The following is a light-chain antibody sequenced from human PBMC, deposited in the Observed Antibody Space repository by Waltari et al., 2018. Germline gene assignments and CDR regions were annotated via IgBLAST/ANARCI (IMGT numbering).Light chain of an antibody. CDR1: NSNVGSST. CDR3: ATWDARLTAVV. CDR2: SND. J-gene: IGLJ2*01. Sequence: QSVVTQSPSVSGAPGQRVTISCSGSNSNVGSSTVNWYQKVPGAAPRLLIYSNDQRPSGVPDRFSASKSGTSASLAISGRQSEDEADYYCATWDARLTAVVFGGGTKVTVL. V-gene: IGLV1-44*01.